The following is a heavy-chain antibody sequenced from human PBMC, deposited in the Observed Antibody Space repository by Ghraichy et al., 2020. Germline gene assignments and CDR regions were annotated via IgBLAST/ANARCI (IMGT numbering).Heavy chain of an antibody. CDR1: GGSISSGDYY. CDR3: ARSYCNSASCYALGYFGY. CDR2: IYYSGST. V-gene: IGHV4-31*03. J-gene: IGHJ4*02. D-gene: IGHD2-2*01. Sequence: SETLSLTCTVSGGSISSGDYYWSWIRQHPGKGLEWIGSIYYSGSTYYNPSLKSRVTISVDTSKNQFSLKLSSVTAADTAVYYCARSYCNSASCYALGYFGYWGQGTLVTVSS.